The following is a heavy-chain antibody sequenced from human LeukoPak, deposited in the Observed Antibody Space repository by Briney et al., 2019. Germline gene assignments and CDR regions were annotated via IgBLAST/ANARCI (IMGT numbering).Heavy chain of an antibody. CDR3: AKGSSSSRPYYFDY. CDR2: ITDSGGST. V-gene: IGHV3-23*01. J-gene: IGHJ4*02. Sequence: QPGGSLRLSCAASGFTFNNYAMSWVRQAPGKWLDWVSAITDSGGSTYHADSVKGRFTISRDNSKNTLYLQMNSLRAEDTAVYYCAKGSSSSRPYYFDYWGQGTLVTVSS. D-gene: IGHD6-6*01. CDR1: GFTFNNYA.